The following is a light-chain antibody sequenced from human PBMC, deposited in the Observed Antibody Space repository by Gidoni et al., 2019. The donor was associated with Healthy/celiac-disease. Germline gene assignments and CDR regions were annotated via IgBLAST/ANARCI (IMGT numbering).Light chain of an antibody. CDR3: QQSYSTPPRT. CDR1: QSISSY. Sequence: DIQMTPSPASLSASVGDRVTITCRASQSISSYLNWYQQKPGKAPKLLIYAASSLQSGVPSRFSGSGSGTDFTLTISSLQPEDFATYYCQQSYSTPPRTFGQGTKLEIK. CDR2: AAS. V-gene: IGKV1-39*01. J-gene: IGKJ2*01.